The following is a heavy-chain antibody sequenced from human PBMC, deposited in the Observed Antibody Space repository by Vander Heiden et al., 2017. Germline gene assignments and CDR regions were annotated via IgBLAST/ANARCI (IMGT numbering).Heavy chain of an antibody. V-gene: IGHV1-18*01. CDR3: ARDNRNYDFWSGYYNSNWFDP. Sequence: QVQLVQSGAEVKKPGASVKVSCKASGYTFTSYGISWVRQAPGQGLEWMGWISAYNGNTNYAQKLQGRVTMTTDTSTSTAYMELRSLRSDDTAVYYCARDNRNYDFWSGYYNSNWFDPWGQGTLVTVSS. J-gene: IGHJ5*02. D-gene: IGHD3-3*01. CDR1: GYTFTSYG. CDR2: ISAYNGNT.